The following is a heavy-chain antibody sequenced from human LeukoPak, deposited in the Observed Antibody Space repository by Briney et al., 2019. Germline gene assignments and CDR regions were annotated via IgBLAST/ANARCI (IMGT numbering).Heavy chain of an antibody. CDR3: ARDFEGKKGLASAGSDY. D-gene: IGHD6-13*01. CDR1: GFTFSSYW. J-gene: IGHJ4*02. CDR2: IKQDGSEK. V-gene: IGHV3-7*01. Sequence: RGSLRLSCAASGFTFSSYWMTWVRQAPGKGLEWVADIKQDGSEKYYVDSVKGRFTISRDNAKNSLHLQMSSLRAEDTAVYYCARDFEGKKGLASAGSDYWGQGTLVTVSS.